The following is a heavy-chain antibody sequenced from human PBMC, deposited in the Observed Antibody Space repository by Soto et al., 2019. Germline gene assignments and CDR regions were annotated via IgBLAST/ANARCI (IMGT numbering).Heavy chain of an antibody. CDR2: IYYSGST. CDR1: GGSISSSSYY. V-gene: IGHV4-39*01. D-gene: IGHD3-3*01. Sequence: SETLSLTCTVSGGSISSSSYYWGWIRQPPGKGLEWIGSIYYSGSTYYNPSLKSRVTISVDTSKNQFSLKLSSVTAADTAVYYCARLRSGYDAFDIWGQGTTVTVSS. CDR3: ARLRSGYDAFDI. J-gene: IGHJ3*02.